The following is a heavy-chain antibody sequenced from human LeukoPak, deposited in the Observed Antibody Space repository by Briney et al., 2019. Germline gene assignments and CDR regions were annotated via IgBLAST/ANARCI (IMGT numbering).Heavy chain of an antibody. D-gene: IGHD5-18*01. V-gene: IGHV3-30*18. J-gene: IGHJ3*02. CDR1: GFTFSSYG. CDR2: ISYDGSNK. Sequence: GGSLRLSCAASGFTFSSYGMHWVRQAPGKGLEWVAAISYDGSNKYYADSVKGRFTISRDNSKNTLYLQMNSLRAEDTAVYYCAKGIQLGLSAAFDIWGQGTMVTVSS. CDR3: AKGIQLGLSAAFDI.